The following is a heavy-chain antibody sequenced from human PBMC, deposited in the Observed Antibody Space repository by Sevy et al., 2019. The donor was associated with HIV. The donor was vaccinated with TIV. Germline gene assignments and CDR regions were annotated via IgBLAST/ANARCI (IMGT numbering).Heavy chain of an antibody. CDR2: IKSKTDGGTT. V-gene: IGHV3-15*01. J-gene: IGHJ4*02. CDR1: GFTFSNAW. D-gene: IGHD1-20*01. Sequence: GGSLRLSCAASGFTFSNAWMSWVRQAPEKGLEWVGRIKSKTDGGTTDYAAPVKGRFTISRDDSKNTLYLQMNSLKTEDTAVYYCTTDSRITGTDYWGQGTLVTVSS. CDR3: TTDSRITGTDY.